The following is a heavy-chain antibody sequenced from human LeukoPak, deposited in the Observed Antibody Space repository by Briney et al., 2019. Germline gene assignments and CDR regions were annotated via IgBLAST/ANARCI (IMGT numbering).Heavy chain of an antibody. CDR3: ARDGSSGWYWVDY. CDR1: GFTFSSYG. CDR2: IWYDGSNK. Sequence: GGSLRLSCAASGFTFSSYGMHWVRPAPGKGLEWVAAIWYDGSNKYYADSVKGRFTISRDNSKNTLYLQMNSLRAEDTAVYYCARDGSSGWYWVDYWGQGTLVTVSS. J-gene: IGHJ4*02. D-gene: IGHD6-19*01. V-gene: IGHV3-33*01.